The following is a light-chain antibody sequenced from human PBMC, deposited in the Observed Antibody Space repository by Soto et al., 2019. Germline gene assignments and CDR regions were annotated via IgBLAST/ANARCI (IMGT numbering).Light chain of an antibody. J-gene: IGKJ2*01. CDR1: QSVSRSY. Sequence: EIVLTQSPGTLSLSPGERATLSCRASQSVSRSYLAWYQKKPGQAPRLLIYGASSRATGIPDRFSGSGSGTDFTLTISRLEPEDFAVYYCQQYGGSPLYTFGQGTKLEIK. V-gene: IGKV3-20*01. CDR3: QQYGGSPLYT. CDR2: GAS.